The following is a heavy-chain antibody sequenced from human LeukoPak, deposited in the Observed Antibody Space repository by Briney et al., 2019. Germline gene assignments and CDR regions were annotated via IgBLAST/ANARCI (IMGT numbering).Heavy chain of an antibody. CDR2: IYYSGST. J-gene: IGHJ5*02. CDR1: GGSISSSSYY. CDR3: VRQERQSNWFDP. V-gene: IGHV4-39*01. Sequence: PSETLSLTCTVSGGSISSSSYYWGWIRQPPGKGLEWIGSIYYSGSTYYNPSLKSRVTISVDTSKNQFSLKLSSVTAADTAVYYCVRQERQSNWFDPWGQGTLVIVSS.